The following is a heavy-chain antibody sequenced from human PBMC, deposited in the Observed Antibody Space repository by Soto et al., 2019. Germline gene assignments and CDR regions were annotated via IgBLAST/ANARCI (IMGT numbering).Heavy chain of an antibody. J-gene: IGHJ6*02. V-gene: IGHV5-10-1*01. Sequence: GVSLKISCKGSGYSFTSYWISWVRQMPGKGREWMGRVDSGDAYTNYSTSFQGHVTIPADKSITTAYLQWGSLKASDPAMYYCARLVEARIAVAGSENYYGMDVWGQGTTVTVSS. CDR2: VDSGDAYT. CDR3: ARLVEARIAVAGSENYYGMDV. CDR1: GYSFTSYW. D-gene: IGHD6-19*01.